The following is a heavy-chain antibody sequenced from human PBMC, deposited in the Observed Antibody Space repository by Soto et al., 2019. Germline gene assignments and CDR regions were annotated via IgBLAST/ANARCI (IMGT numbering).Heavy chain of an antibody. CDR2: IYPGDSDT. J-gene: IGHJ3*02. CDR3: ARVAGLRYFDWLHDAFDI. CDR1: GYSFTSYW. D-gene: IGHD3-9*01. Sequence: GESLKISCKGSGYSFTSYWIGWVRQMPGKGLEWMGIIYPGDSDTRYSPSFQGQVTISADKSISTAYLQWSSLKASDTAMYYCARVAGLRYFDWLHDAFDIWGQGTMVTVS. V-gene: IGHV5-51*01.